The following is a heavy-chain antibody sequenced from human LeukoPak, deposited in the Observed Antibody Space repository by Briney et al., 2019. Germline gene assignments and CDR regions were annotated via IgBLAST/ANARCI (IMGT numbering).Heavy chain of an antibody. CDR2: ISSDGNT. CDR3: ARGQEQFSSPWQWGPRRKNFYYYGMDV. Sequence: GGSLRLSCAASGFTVSSSSMNWVRLGPGKGLEWVSVISSDGNTYYADSVKGRFTISRDNSRNTLSLQMHGLRADDTAVYYCARGQEQFSSPWQWGPRRKNFYYYGMDVWGQGTTVTVPS. D-gene: IGHD6-19*01. V-gene: IGHV3-66*01. J-gene: IGHJ6*02. CDR1: GFTVSSSS.